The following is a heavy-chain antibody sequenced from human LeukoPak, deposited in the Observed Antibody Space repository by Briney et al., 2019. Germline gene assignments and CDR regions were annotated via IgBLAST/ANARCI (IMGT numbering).Heavy chain of an antibody. J-gene: IGHJ6*03. CDR3: ARHGGYCSSTSCYQSNYYYYYMDV. CDR2: IYHSGST. Sequence: SETLSLTCAVSGYSISSGYYWGWIRQPPGRGLEWIGSIYHSGSTYYNPSLKSRVTITVDTSKNQFSLRLTSVTAADTAVYYCARHGGYCSSTSCYQSNYYYYYMDVWGKGTTVTVSS. V-gene: IGHV4-38-2*01. D-gene: IGHD2-2*01. CDR1: GYSISSGYY.